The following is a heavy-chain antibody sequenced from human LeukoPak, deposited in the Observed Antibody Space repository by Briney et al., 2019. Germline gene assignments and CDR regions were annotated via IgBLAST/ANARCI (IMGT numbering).Heavy chain of an antibody. D-gene: IGHD4-11*01. CDR2: IYSSGGT. CDR1: GGSISTYY. J-gene: IGHJ5*02. Sequence: SETLSLTCTVSGGSISTYYWSWIRQPPGKGLEWIGYIYSSGGTNYNPPLKSRVTISVDTSKNQFSLKLSSVTAADTAVYYCARHGGHDYSNYAWFDPWGQGILVTVSS. CDR3: ARHGGHDYSNYAWFDP. V-gene: IGHV4-4*09.